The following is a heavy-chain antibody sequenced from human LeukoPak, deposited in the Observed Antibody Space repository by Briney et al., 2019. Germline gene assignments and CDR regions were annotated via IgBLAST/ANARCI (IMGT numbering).Heavy chain of an antibody. D-gene: IGHD3-3*01. J-gene: IGHJ6*02. Sequence: SETLSLTCAVYGGSFSGYYWSWIRQPPGKGLEWIGEINHSGSTNYNPSLKSRVTISVDTSKNQFSLKLSSVTAADTAVYYCARDLANYDFWSGSSYYYYGMDVWGQGTTVTVSS. CDR1: GGSFSGYY. V-gene: IGHV4-34*01. CDR3: ARDLANYDFWSGSSYYYYGMDV. CDR2: INHSGST.